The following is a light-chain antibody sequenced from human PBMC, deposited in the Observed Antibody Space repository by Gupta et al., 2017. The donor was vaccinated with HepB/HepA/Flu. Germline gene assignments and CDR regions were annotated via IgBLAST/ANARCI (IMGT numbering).Light chain of an antibody. CDR2: AAS. CDR3: QQSYSTLRFT. V-gene: IGKV1-39*01. Sequence: DIQMTQSPSSLSASVGDRVTITCRASQSISSYLNWYQQKPGKAPKLLIYAASSLQSGVPSRFSGSGSGKDFTLTISSRQQEDFATYYCQQSYSTLRFTFGQGTRLEIK. J-gene: IGKJ5*01. CDR1: QSISSY.